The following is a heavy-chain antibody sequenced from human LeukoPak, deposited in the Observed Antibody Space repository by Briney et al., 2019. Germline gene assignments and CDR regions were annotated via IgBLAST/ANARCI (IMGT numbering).Heavy chain of an antibody. V-gene: IGHV3-23*01. J-gene: IGHJ4*02. Sequence: GGSLRLSCGASGFIFRNYAMSWVRQAPGEGLEWVSGISDNGGGRYYADSVKGRFTISRDNSKNMLYLQMNSLGAEDTAVYYCAKESGALGAPLYDYWGRGILVTASS. D-gene: IGHD4/OR15-4a*01. CDR2: ISDNGGGR. CDR3: AKESGALGAPLYDY. CDR1: GFIFRNYA.